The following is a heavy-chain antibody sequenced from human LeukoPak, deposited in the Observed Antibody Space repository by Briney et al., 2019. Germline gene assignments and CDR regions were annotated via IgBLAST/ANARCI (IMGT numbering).Heavy chain of an antibody. CDR3: AREASAAGSWFDP. J-gene: IGHJ5*02. V-gene: IGHV1-69*04. CDR2: IIPILGIA. D-gene: IGHD6-13*01. Sequence: ASVKVSCKASGGTFSSYTISWVRQAPGQGLEWMGRIIPILGIANYAQKFQGRVTITADKSTSTAYMELSSLRSEDTAVYYCAREASAAGSWFDPWGQGTLVTVSS. CDR1: GGTFSSYT.